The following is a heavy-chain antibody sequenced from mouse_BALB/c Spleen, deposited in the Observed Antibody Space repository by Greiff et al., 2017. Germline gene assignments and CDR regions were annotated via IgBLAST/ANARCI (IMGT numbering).Heavy chain of an antibody. CDR1: GFTFSSYA. CDR3: ASAYDGYYE. CDR2: ISSGGSYT. J-gene: IGHJ4*01. V-gene: IGHV5-9-1*01. D-gene: IGHD2-3*01. Sequence: EVMLVESGGGLVKPGGSLKLSCAASGFTFSSYAMSWVRQTPEKRLEWVATISSGGSYTYYPDSVKGRFTISRDNAKNTLYLQMCSLRSEDTAMYYGASAYDGYYEWGQGTSVTVSS.